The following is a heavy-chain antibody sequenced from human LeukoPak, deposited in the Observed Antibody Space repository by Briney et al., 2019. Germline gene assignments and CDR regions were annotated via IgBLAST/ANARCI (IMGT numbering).Heavy chain of an antibody. CDR3: ARGLDYGSGSYYVTYFDY. V-gene: IGHV4-59*13. D-gene: IGHD3-10*01. CDR1: GRSISSYY. CDR2: IYYSGST. Sequence: SDTLSLTCTVSGRSISSYYWRWVRQPPGRALEWIGYIYYSGSTNYTPSLKGRFTISVDTSKNQFSLKLSSVTAADTAVYYCARGLDYGSGSYYVTYFDYWGQGTLVTVSS. J-gene: IGHJ4*02.